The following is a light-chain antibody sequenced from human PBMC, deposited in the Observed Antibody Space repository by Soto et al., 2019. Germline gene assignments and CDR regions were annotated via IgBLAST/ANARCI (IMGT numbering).Light chain of an antibody. Sequence: VLTQPPSVSGAPGQRVTISCTGSSSNIGAGYDVHWYQQLPGTAPKLLIYGNSNRPSGVPDRFSGSKSGTSASLAITGLQAEDEADYYCQSYDSSLSAHVFGTGTKVTVL. J-gene: IGLJ1*01. CDR3: QSYDSSLSAHV. CDR2: GNS. V-gene: IGLV1-40*01. CDR1: SSNIGAGYD.